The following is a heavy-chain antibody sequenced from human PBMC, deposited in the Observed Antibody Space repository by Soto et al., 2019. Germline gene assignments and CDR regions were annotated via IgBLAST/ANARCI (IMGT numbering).Heavy chain of an antibody. J-gene: IGHJ6*02. CDR2: ITPIFGTA. CDR3: ARVGGGCSLDYYGMDV. V-gene: IGHV1-69*01. Sequence: QVQLVQSGAEVKKPGSSVKVSCKASGGTFSSYAISWVRQAPGQGIEWMGGITPIFGTATYAQKFQGRVTITADESTSTAYRELSSLRSEDTAVYYCARVGGGCSLDYYGMDVWGQGTTVTVSS. CDR1: GGTFSSYA. D-gene: IGHD3-10*01.